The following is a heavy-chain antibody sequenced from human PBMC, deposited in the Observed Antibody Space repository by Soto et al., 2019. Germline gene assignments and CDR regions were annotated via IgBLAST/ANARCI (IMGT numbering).Heavy chain of an antibody. CDR1: GYSFTSYW. CDR2: IYPGDSDT. D-gene: IGHD2-21*01. CDR3: ERHRTPSLYSYAIEV. V-gene: IGHV5-51*01. Sequence: GESLKISCKGSGYSFTSYWIGWVRQMPGKGLEWMGIIYPGDSDTRYIPSFQGKVTISADKSISTAYLQWSSLKASDTAMYYCERHRTPSLYSYAIEVWGQGTLVTVSS. J-gene: IGHJ6*02.